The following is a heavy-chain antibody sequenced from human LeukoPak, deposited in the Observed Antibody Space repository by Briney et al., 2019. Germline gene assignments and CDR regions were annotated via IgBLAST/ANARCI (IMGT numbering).Heavy chain of an antibody. CDR3: AKVVLGAYYYYYMDV. CDR1: GFTFSSYA. D-gene: IGHD3-16*02. CDR2: ISGSGGST. Sequence: PGGSLRLSCAASGFTFSSYAMSWVRQAPGKGLEWVSAISGSGGSTYYADSVKGRFTISRDNSKNTLYLQMNSLRAEDTAVYYCAKVVLGAYYYYYMDVWGKGTTVTISS. J-gene: IGHJ6*03. V-gene: IGHV3-23*01.